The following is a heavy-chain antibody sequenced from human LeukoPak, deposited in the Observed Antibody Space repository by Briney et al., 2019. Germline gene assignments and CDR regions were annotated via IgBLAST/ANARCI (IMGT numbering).Heavy chain of an antibody. J-gene: IGHJ6*02. D-gene: IGHD5-18*01. CDR2: IIPILGIA. CDR1: GGTFNSYA. Sequence: SVTVSCKASGGTFNSYAISWVRQAPGQGLEWMGRIIPILGIANYAQKFQGRVTITADKSTSTAYMELSSLRSEDTAVYYCARDSGRGYSYGGFGYYYGMDVWGQGTTVTVSS. V-gene: IGHV1-69*04. CDR3: ARDSGRGYSYGGFGYYYGMDV.